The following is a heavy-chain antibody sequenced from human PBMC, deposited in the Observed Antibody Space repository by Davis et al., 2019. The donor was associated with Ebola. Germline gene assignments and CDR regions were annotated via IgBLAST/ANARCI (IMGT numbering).Heavy chain of an antibody. J-gene: IGHJ4*01. D-gene: IGHD3-10*01. V-gene: IGHV4-38-2*02. Sequence: GSLRLSCTVSGYSISSGYYWGWIRQPPGKGLEWIGSIYHTGSTYYTPSLKSRVTISIDTSKNQFSLTLNSVTAADTAVYYCAALAGPGFWGHGTLVTVSS. CDR2: IYHTGST. CDR3: AALAGPGF. CDR1: GYSISSGYY.